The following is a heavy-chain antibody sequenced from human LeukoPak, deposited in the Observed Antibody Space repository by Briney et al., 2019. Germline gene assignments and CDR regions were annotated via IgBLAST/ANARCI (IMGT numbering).Heavy chain of an antibody. Sequence: SETLSLTCTVSGGSINSSSYYWGWIRQPPGKGLEWIGSIFYSGNTYDNPSLKSRVTISVDTSKNQFSLKLSSVTAADTAVYYCVRDGQTTYGGAFEIWGQGTMVTVSS. D-gene: IGHD3-10*01. CDR3: VRDGQTTYGGAFEI. V-gene: IGHV4-39*02. CDR1: GGSINSSSYY. CDR2: IFYSGNT. J-gene: IGHJ3*02.